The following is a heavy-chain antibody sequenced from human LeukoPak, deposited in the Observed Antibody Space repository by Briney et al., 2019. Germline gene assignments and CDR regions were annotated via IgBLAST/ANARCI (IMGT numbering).Heavy chain of an antibody. CDR1: GDSVSRTNVG. V-gene: IGHV6-1*01. J-gene: IGHJ3*02. CDR3: ARGTAFDI. D-gene: IGHD1-14*01. CDR2: TYYRSQFYN. Sequence: SQTLSLTCAISGDSVSRTNVGWNWIRQSPSSGLEWLGRTYYRSQFYNDYADSVKGRITITPDTSKNQFSLQLSSLTPDDTAVYYCARGTAFDIWGQGTMVTVSS.